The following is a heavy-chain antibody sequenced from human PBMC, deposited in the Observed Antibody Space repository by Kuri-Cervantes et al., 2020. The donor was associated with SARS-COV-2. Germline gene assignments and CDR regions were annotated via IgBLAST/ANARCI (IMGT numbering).Heavy chain of an antibody. CDR3: ARGPYYFGSGSYYNDY. D-gene: IGHD3-10*01. V-gene: IGHV4-59*12. CDR2: IYYSGST. J-gene: IGHJ4*02. Sequence: GSLRLSCTVSGASISSDYWSWIRQSPGEGLEWIGYIYYSGSTNYNPSLKSRVTISVDRSKNQFSLKLSSVTAADTAVYYCARGPYYFGSGSYYNDYWGLATLITVSS. CDR1: GASISSDY.